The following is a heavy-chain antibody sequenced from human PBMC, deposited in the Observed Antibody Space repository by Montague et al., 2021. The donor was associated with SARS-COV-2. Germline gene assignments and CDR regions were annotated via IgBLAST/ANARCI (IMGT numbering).Heavy chain of an antibody. CDR2: IGKDGDT. Sequence: SLRLSCAASGFTFSRYDMHWVRQVTGKGLEWVSGIGKDGDTHYPGTVKGRFTISREDAKNSFYLQMNSLRAGDTAVYYCGRGVRYFGSGGWPFYYYGVDVWGHGTTVTVSS. D-gene: IGHD3-10*01. CDR1: GFTFSRYD. J-gene: IGHJ6*02. CDR3: GRGVRYFGSGGWPFYYYGVDV. V-gene: IGHV3-13*01.